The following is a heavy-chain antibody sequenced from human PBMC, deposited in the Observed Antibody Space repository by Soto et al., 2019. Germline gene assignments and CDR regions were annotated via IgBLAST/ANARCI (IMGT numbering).Heavy chain of an antibody. D-gene: IGHD2-15*01. J-gene: IGHJ4*02. Sequence: ASVKVSCKASGYTFTSYGISWVRQAPGQGLEWMGWISAYNGNTNYAQKLRGRVTMTTDTSTSTAYMELRSLRSDDTAVYYCARDLGYCSGGSCYASYFDYWGQGTLVIVSS. CDR3: ARDLGYCSGGSCYASYFDY. CDR2: ISAYNGNT. V-gene: IGHV1-18*01. CDR1: GYTFTSYG.